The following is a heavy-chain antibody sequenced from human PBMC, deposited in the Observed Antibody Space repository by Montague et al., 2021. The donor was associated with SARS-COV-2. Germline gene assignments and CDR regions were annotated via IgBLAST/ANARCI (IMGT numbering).Heavy chain of an antibody. D-gene: IGHD3-22*01. Sequence: SETLSLTCTVSGGSINDHYRSWIRQSPGKGLEWIGYISSNGKTNYNPSLKSRVALSADASWNEFSLKLDSVTAAGTAVYFCARRGYYDSAGYHWHLDLWGRGMLVTVSS. CDR3: ARRGYYDSAGYHWHLDL. V-gene: IGHV4-4*09. CDR2: ISSNGKT. CDR1: GGSINDHY. J-gene: IGHJ2*01.